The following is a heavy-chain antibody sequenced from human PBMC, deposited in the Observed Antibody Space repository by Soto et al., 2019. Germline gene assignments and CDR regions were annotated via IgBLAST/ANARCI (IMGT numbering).Heavy chain of an antibody. CDR2: FYNHENP. CDR3: PRGAPVFIQH. D-gene: IGHD3-10*01. J-gene: IGHJ1*01. Sequence: YSVSGGFMSSGRYSWGWLRLAPGKGLEWLGTFYNHENPNYNPSLKSRVTISVDTSKNQCSLRLTSVTAADTAVNYRPRGAPVFIQHWGQGRLVTVS. V-gene: IGHV4-39*01. CDR1: GGFMSSGRYS.